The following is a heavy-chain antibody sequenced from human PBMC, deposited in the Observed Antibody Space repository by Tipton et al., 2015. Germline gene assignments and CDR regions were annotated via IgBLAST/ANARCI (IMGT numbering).Heavy chain of an antibody. V-gene: IGHV4-59*08. CDR2: VYYSGST. Sequence: GLVKPSETLSLTCTVSGDSISSYYWSWIRQPPGKGLEWIGHVYYSGSTAYNPSLRSRVTISVDTSKNLFSLKLSSVTAADTAVYYCARHHLTGGYFDYWGQGTLVTVSS. CDR3: ARHHLTGGYFDY. D-gene: IGHD1-1*01. CDR1: GDSISSYY. J-gene: IGHJ4*02.